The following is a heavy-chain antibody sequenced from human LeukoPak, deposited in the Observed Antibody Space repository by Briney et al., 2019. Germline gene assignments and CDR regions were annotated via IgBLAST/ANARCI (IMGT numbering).Heavy chain of an antibody. CDR1: GYTFTSYD. CDR2: MNPNSGNT. D-gene: IGHD6-6*01. CDR3: ARVDRLAAPFNCDY. Sequence: ASVKVSCKASGYTFTSYDINWVRQATGQGLEWMGWMNPNSGNTGYAQKFQGRVTITRNTSISTAYMELSSLRSEDTAVYYCARVDRLAAPFNCDYWGQETLVTVSS. V-gene: IGHV1-8*03. J-gene: IGHJ4*02.